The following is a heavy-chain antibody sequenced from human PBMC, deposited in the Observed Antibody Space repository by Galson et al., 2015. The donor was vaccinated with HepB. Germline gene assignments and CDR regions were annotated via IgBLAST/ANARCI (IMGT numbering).Heavy chain of an antibody. CDR2: ISSSSSYI. CDR1: GFTFSSYS. J-gene: IGHJ3*02. D-gene: IGHD3-22*01. V-gene: IGHV3-21*01. CDR3: ARGRSITYYYDSERPDAFDI. Sequence: SLRLSCAASGFTFSSYSMNWVRQAPGKGLEWVSSISSSSSYIYYADSVKGRFTISRDNAKNSLYLQMNSLRAEDTAVYYCARGRSITYYYDSERPDAFDIWGQGTMVTVSS.